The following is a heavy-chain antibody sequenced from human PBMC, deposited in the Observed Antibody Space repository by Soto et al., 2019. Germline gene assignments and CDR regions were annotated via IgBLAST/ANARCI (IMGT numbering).Heavy chain of an antibody. CDR2: IYYSGST. J-gene: IGHJ4*02. Sequence: PSETLSLTCTVSGGSISSSSYYWGWIRQPPGKGLEWIGSIYYSGSTYYNPSLKSRVTVSVDTSKNQFSLKLSSVTAADTAVYYCAGHYLGDTSYYDSSGTYFDYWGQGTLVTVSS. CDR1: GGSISSSSYY. D-gene: IGHD3-22*01. V-gene: IGHV4-39*01. CDR3: AGHYLGDTSYYDSSGTYFDY.